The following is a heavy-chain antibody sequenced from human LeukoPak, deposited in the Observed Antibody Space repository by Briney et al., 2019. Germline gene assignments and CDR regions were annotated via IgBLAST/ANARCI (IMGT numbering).Heavy chain of an antibody. V-gene: IGHV3-30-3*01. J-gene: IGHJ4*02. D-gene: IGHD2-2*01. CDR2: ISYDGSNK. CDR1: GFTFSSYA. Sequence: GGSLRLSCAASGFTFSSYAMHWVRQAPGKGLEWVAVISYDGSNKYYADSVKGRFTISRDNSKNTLYLQMNSLRAEDTAVYYCASGSPGIVVVPAAPDYWAREPWSPSPQ. CDR3: ASGSPGIVVVPAAPDY.